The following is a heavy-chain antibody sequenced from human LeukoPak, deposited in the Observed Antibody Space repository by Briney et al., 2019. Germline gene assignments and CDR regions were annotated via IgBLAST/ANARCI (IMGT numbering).Heavy chain of an antibody. CDR3: ARRATGKGWFDP. CDR2: IYYSGKT. V-gene: IGHV4-39*01. Sequence: WETLSLTRTVSGDSISSSSYYWGWIRQPPGKGLEWIAIIYYSGKTYYNPSLKSRVSISVDTSNNQFSLKLSSVSAADTAVYYCARRATGKGWFDPWGQGTLVTVSS. CDR1: GDSISSSSYY. D-gene: IGHD1-26*01. J-gene: IGHJ5*02.